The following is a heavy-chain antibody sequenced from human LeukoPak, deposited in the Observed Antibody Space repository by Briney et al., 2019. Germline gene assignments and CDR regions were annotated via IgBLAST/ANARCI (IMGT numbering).Heavy chain of an antibody. CDR2: IYYSGST. J-gene: IGHJ6*02. CDR3: ARFLGYYDSTRGEYYYYGMDV. D-gene: IGHD3-22*01. V-gene: IGHV4-30-4*01. Sequence: SSETLSLTCTVSGGSISSGDYYWSWIRQPPGKGLEWIGYIYYSGSTYYNPSLKSRVTISVDTSKNQFSLKLSSVTAADTAVYYCARFLGYYDSTRGEYYYYGMDVWGQGTTVTVSS. CDR1: GGSISSGDYY.